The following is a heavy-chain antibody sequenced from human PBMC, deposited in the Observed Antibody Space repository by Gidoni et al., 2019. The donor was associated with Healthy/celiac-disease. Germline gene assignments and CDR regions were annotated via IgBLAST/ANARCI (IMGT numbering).Heavy chain of an antibody. Sequence: QITLTESGPTQVTPTQTLTLTCTLTGFSLSPSGVGVGWIRQPPGKALEWLARIYWNDDKTYSPSLKSRLTITKDTSKNQVVLTMPNMDPVDTATYYCAHRPPYCGGDCQGSFDYWGQETLVTVSS. CDR3: AHRPPYCGGDCQGSFDY. CDR2: IYWNDDK. V-gene: IGHV2-5*01. CDR1: GFSLSPSGVG. J-gene: IGHJ4*02. D-gene: IGHD2-21*02.